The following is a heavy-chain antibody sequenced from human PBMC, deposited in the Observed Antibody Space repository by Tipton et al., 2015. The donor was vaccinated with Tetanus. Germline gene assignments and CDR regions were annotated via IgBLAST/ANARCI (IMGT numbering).Heavy chain of an antibody. CDR3: ARAYYYDSSGYYDAFDI. V-gene: IGHV1-46*01. Sequence: QSGAEVKKPGAPVKVSCKASGYTFTSYYMHWVRQAPGQGLEWMGIINPSGGSTSYAQKFQGRVTMTRDTSTSTVYMELSSLRSEDTAVYYCARAYYYDSSGYYDAFDIWGQETMVTVSS. CDR1: GYTFTSYY. J-gene: IGHJ3*02. D-gene: IGHD3-22*01. CDR2: INPSGGST.